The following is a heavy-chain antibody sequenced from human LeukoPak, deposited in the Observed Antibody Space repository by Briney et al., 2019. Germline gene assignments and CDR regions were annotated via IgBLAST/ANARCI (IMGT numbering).Heavy chain of an antibody. CDR3: AKGYGGAFDY. CDR2: ISTSSIYI. CDR1: GFTFSSYN. D-gene: IGHD4-23*01. Sequence: GGSLRLSCAGSGFTFSSYNMNWVRQAPGKGLEWVSSISTSSIYIYYADSLKGRFTISRDNAKHSLYLQMNSLRAEDTAVYYCAKGYGGAFDYWGQGTLVTVSS. J-gene: IGHJ4*02. V-gene: IGHV3-21*01.